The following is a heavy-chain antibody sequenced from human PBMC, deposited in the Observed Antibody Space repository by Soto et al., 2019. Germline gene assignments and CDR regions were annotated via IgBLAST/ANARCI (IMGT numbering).Heavy chain of an antibody. D-gene: IGHD3-16*01. CDR3: VADVAEVGKGEFDY. CDR2: VKSRTSGGTV. CDR1: GFTFSFAW. Sequence: GGSLRLSCTASGFTFSFAWMTWVRQAPGKGLEWLGRVKSRTSGGTVDYAAPVKGRFTISRDDSKNTVILQMNSLKIEDTAVYYCVADVAEVGKGEFDYWGQGALVTVSS. V-gene: IGHV3-15*01. J-gene: IGHJ4*02.